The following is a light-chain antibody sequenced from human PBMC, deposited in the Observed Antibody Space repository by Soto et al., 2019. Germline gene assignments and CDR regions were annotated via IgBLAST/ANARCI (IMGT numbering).Light chain of an antibody. J-gene: IGKJ2*01. CDR2: KAS. CDR3: QQYDRFPYT. Sequence: DIQMTQSPSTLSASIGDTVIITCRASQSINSWLAWYQQKPGKAPKLLIHKASTLESGVPSRFSGSESGTEFTLTISGLQPDDFATFYCQQYDRFPYTFSQSTKLEIK. CDR1: QSINSW. V-gene: IGKV1-5*03.